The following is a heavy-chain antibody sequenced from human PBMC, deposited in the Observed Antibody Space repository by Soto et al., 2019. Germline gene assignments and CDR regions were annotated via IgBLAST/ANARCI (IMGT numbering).Heavy chain of an antibody. CDR2: ISGSGGST. D-gene: IGHD6-19*01. V-gene: IGHV3-23*01. J-gene: IGHJ4*02. CDR1: GFTFSSYA. Sequence: EVQLLETGGGLVQPGGSLRLSCAASGFTFSSYAMSWVRQAPGKGLEWVSAISGSGGSTYYADSVKGRFTISRDNSKNTLYLQMNSLRAEDTAVYYCAKSREQWLDTDGHFDYWGQGTLVTVSS. CDR3: AKSREQWLDTDGHFDY.